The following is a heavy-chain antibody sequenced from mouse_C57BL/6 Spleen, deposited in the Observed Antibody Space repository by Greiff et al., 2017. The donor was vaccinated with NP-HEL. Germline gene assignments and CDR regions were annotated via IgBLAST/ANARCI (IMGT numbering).Heavy chain of an antibody. CDR1: GYTFTSYW. V-gene: IGHV1-69*01. D-gene: IGHD1-1*01. CDR2: IDPSDSYT. Sequence: VQLQQPGAELVMPGASVKLSCKASGYTFTSYWMHWVKQRPGQGLEWIGEIDPSDSYTNYNQKFKGKSTLTVDKSSSTAYMQLSSLTSEDSAVYYCARDGIEHYFDYWGQGTTLTVSS. J-gene: IGHJ2*01. CDR3: ARDGIEHYFDY.